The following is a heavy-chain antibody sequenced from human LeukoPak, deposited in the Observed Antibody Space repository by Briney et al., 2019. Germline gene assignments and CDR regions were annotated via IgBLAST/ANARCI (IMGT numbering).Heavy chain of an antibody. CDR3: ARYGEKYYDYVWGSYRPKGYYYYYMDV. CDR2: IYYSGST. CDR1: AGSISSYY. Sequence: SETLSLTCTVSAGSISSYYWSWIRQPPGKGLEWIGYIYYSGSTNYKPSLKSRVTISVDTSKNQFSLKLSSVTAADTAVYYCARYGEKYYDYVWGSYRPKGYYYYYMDVWGKGTTVTVSS. J-gene: IGHJ6*03. D-gene: IGHD3-16*02. V-gene: IGHV4-59*01.